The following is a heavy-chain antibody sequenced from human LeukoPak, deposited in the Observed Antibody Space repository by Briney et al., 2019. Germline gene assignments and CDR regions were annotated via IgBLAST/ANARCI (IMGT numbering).Heavy chain of an antibody. CDR2: ISSSSSYT. V-gene: IGHV3-11*05. D-gene: IGHD3-22*01. CDR1: GFTFSDYY. Sequence: GGSLRLSCAASGFTFSDYYMSWIRQAPGKGLEWVSYISSSSSYTNYADSVKGRFTISRDNAKNSLYMQMNSLRAEDTAVYYCAREPYYYDSSGYYRSHHDAFDIWGQGTMVTVSS. J-gene: IGHJ3*02. CDR3: AREPYYYDSSGYYRSHHDAFDI.